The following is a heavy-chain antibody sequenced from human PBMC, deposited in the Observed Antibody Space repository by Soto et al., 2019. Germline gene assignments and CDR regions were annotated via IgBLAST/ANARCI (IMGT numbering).Heavy chain of an antibody. V-gene: IGHV5-51*01. CDR1: GYTFTSYL. J-gene: IGHJ4*03. CDR2: IYPADSDT. Sequence: GESLKISFKGSGYTFTSYLICWVRQMPVKGLEWMGIIYPADSDTRYSPSFQGQVTVSADKSITTAYLQWSSLKASDTAMYYCGGTDSSGYYPYWGQGTLVAVSS. D-gene: IGHD3-22*01. CDR3: GGTDSSGYYPY.